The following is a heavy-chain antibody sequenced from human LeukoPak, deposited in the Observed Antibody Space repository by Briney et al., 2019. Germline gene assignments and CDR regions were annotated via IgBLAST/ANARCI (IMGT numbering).Heavy chain of an antibody. J-gene: IGHJ5*02. D-gene: IGHD6-13*01. CDR2: INHSGST. Sequence: SETLSLTCAVYGGSFSGYYWSWIRQPPGKGLEWIGEINHSGSTNYNPSLKSRVTISVDTSKNQFSLQLSSVTPEDTAVYYCARAGGSREYRNNWYGNFFDPWGQGTLVIVSS. CDR3: ARAGGSREYRNNWYGNFFDP. CDR1: GGSFSGYY. V-gene: IGHV4-34*01.